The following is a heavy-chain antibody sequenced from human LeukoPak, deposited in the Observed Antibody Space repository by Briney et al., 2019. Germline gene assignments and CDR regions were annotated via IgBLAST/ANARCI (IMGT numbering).Heavy chain of an antibody. Sequence: TGGSLRLSCAASGFTFSNYAMSWVRQAPGKGLKWVAVISYDGSNKYYADSVKGRFTISRDNSKNTLYLQMNSLRAEDTAVYYCAKDRKIYVRAAAGVTFDYWGQGPLVPVSS. D-gene: IGHD6-13*01. J-gene: IGHJ4*02. CDR1: GFTFSNYA. V-gene: IGHV3-30*18. CDR2: ISYDGSNK. CDR3: AKDRKIYVRAAAGVTFDY.